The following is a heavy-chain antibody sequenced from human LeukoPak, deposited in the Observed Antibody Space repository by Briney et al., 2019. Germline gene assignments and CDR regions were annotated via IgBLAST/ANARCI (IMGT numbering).Heavy chain of an antibody. J-gene: IGHJ4*02. CDR3: AGDKTTGGSYEFDY. CDR1: GFTVRNNY. CDR2: ISNDGNT. Sequence: GGSLRLSCTASGFTVRNNYMSWVRQAPGKGLECVSVISNDGNTYYADSVKGRFTISRDNSKNAVYLQMDSLRAEDTAVYYCAGDKTTGGSYEFDYWGQGALVTVSS. D-gene: IGHD2-8*02. V-gene: IGHV3-53*01.